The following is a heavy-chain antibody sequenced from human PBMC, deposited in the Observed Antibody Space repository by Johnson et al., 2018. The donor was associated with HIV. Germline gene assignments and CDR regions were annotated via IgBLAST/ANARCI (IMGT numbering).Heavy chain of an antibody. Sequence: QVQLVESGGGVVQPGGSLRLSCAASGFTFSSYGMHWVRQAPGKGLEWVAFIRYDGSNKYYADSVKGRFTISRDNAKNSLYLQMNSLRVEDTALYYCARVLVGATGDFDAFDIWGQGKMVTVSS. CDR3: ARVLVGATGDFDAFDI. CDR1: GFTFSSYG. J-gene: IGHJ3*02. V-gene: IGHV3-30*02. D-gene: IGHD1-26*01. CDR2: IRYDGSNK.